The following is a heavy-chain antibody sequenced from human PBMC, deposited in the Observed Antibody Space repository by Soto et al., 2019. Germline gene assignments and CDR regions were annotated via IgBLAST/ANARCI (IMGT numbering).Heavy chain of an antibody. V-gene: IGHV1-69*13. CDR1: GGTFSSYA. CDR3: ARGGGPPSMVTLDYYSGMDV. CDR2: IIPIFGTA. D-gene: IGHD5-18*01. Sequence: SVKVSCKASGGTFSSYAISWVRQAPGQGLEWMGGIIPIFGTANYAQKFQGRVTITADESTSTAYMELSSLRSEDTAVYYCARGGGPPSMVTLDYYSGMDVWGQGTTVTVSS. J-gene: IGHJ6*02.